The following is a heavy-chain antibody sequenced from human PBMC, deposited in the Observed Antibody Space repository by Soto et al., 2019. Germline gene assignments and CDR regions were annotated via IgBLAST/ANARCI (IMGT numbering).Heavy chain of an antibody. D-gene: IGHD3-10*01. J-gene: IGHJ5*02. CDR1: GDSVHSDSSY. Sequence: PSETLSLTCTVSGDSVHSDSSYWGWIRQPPGKGLEWIGSMYYNGATYNNPSLRSRTTISIDMSKNQFSLKLTSVTATDTAVYYCVRQGQELVRGWFDPWGQGTLVTVS. V-gene: IGHV4-39*01. CDR3: VRQGQELVRGWFDP. CDR2: MYYNGAT.